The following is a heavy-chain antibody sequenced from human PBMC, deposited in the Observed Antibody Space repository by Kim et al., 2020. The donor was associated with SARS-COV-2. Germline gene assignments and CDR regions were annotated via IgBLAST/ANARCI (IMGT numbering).Heavy chain of an antibody. J-gene: IGHJ4*02. Sequence: ASVKVSCKASGYTFTSYAMHWVRQAPGQRLEWMGWINAGNGNTKYSQKFQGRVTITRETSASTAYMELSSLRSEDTAVYYCARAPNIAAAVGDYWGQGTLVTVSS. CDR1: GYTFTSYA. D-gene: IGHD6-13*01. V-gene: IGHV1-3*01. CDR3: ARAPNIAAAVGDY. CDR2: INAGNGNT.